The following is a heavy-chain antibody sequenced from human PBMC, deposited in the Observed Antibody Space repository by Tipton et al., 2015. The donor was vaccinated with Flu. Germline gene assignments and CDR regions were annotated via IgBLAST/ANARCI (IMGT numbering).Heavy chain of an antibody. V-gene: IGHV1-18*01. Sequence: QMQLVQSGAEVKKPGASVKVSCRASGYTFTTYGISWVRQAPGQGLEWMAWITTYNGVTVVSQKLQDRVTVTADTSTTTAYMELRALRSDDTAVYYCARGSGSRGGYFDPWGQGTLVTVSS. CDR1: GYTFTTYG. J-gene: IGHJ5*02. D-gene: IGHD1-26*01. CDR3: ARGSGSRGGYFDP. CDR2: ITTYNGVT.